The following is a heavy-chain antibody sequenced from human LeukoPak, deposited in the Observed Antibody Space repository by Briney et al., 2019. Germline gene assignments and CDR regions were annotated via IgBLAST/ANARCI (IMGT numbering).Heavy chain of an antibody. CDR3: AREGELGMGAFDI. J-gene: IGHJ3*02. V-gene: IGHV4-59*01. CDR1: GGSISSYY. Sequence: PSETLSLTCTVSGGSISSYYWSWIRQPPGKGLEWIGYIYYSGSTNYNPSLKSRVTISVDTSKNQFSLKLSSVTAADTAVYYCAREGELGMGAFDIWGQGTMVTVSS. CDR2: IYYSGST. D-gene: IGHD7-27*01.